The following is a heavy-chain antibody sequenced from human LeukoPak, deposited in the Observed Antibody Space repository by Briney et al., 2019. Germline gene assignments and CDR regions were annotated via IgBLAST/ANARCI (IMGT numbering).Heavy chain of an antibody. CDR3: ARGHSSSSFDY. Sequence: GGSLRLSCAASAFTFSDYSMNWVRQAPGKGLEWVSYISGRSSTIYYADSVKGRVTISRDNAKNSLYLQMNSLRAEDTAVYYCARGHSSSSFDYWGQGTLVTVSS. J-gene: IGHJ4*02. CDR1: AFTFSDYS. D-gene: IGHD6-13*01. V-gene: IGHV3-48*04. CDR2: ISGRSSTI.